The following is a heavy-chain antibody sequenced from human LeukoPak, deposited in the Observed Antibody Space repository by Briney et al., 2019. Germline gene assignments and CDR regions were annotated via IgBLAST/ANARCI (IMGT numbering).Heavy chain of an antibody. CDR2: ISGSGGST. CDR1: GFTFSSYA. J-gene: IGHJ4*02. D-gene: IGHD2-8*01. Sequence: GGSLRLSCAASGFTFSSYAMSWVRQAPGKGLEWVSAISGSGGSTYYADSVKGRFTISRDNSKNTLYLQMNSLRAEDTAVYYCVRDRFCSNGVCSGEFDHWGQGTLVTVSA. V-gene: IGHV3-23*01. CDR3: VRDRFCSNGVCSGEFDH.